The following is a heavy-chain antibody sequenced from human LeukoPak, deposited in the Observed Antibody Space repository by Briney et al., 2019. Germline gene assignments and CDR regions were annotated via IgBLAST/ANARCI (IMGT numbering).Heavy chain of an antibody. CDR3: AKGPGYLDY. Sequence: GGSLRLSCAASGFTFYDYAMHWVRQAPGKGLEWVSGITWNSASIGYGDSVKGRITISRDNAKNSLYLQMNSLRAEDTALYYCAKGPGYLDYWGQGTLVTVSS. V-gene: IGHV3-9*01. CDR1: GFTFYDYA. CDR2: ITWNSASI. J-gene: IGHJ4*02.